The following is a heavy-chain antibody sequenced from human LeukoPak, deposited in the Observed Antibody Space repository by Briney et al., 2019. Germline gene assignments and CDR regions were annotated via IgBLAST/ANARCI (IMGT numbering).Heavy chain of an antibody. CDR1: GFTFSSST. J-gene: IGHJ5*02. D-gene: IGHD3-10*01. CDR2: ISSKSTYI. Sequence: GGSLRLSCAASGFTFSSSTMDWVRQAPGKGLEWVSSISSKSTYIFYAESVRGRFTISRDNAKNSLYLQINNLRGEDSAVYYCTRGVRDGWFDPWGQGTLVTVSA. V-gene: IGHV3-21*01. CDR3: TRGVRDGWFDP.